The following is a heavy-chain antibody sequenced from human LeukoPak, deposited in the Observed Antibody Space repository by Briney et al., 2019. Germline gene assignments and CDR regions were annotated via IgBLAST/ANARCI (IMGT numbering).Heavy chain of an antibody. CDR1: GFTFSSYS. J-gene: IGHJ3*02. D-gene: IGHD4-23*01. Sequence: PGGSLRLSCAASGFTFSSYSMNWVRQAPGKGLEWVSYISSSSSTIYYADSVKGRFTISRDNAKNSLYLQMNSLRAEDTAVYYCARDPTTEATNAFDIRGQGTMVTVSS. CDR3: ARDPTTEATNAFDI. CDR2: ISSSSSTI. V-gene: IGHV3-48*01.